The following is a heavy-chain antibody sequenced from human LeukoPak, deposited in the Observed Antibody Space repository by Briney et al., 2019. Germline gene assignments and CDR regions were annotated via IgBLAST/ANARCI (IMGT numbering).Heavy chain of an antibody. V-gene: IGHV1-69*13. CDR1: GGTFSSYA. CDR2: IIPIFGTA. D-gene: IGHD2-21*02. J-gene: IGHJ4*02. Sequence: ASVKVSFKASGGTFSSYAISWVRQAPGQGLEWMGGIIPIFGTANYAQKFQGRVTITADESTSTAYMELSSLRSEDTAVYYCAKHIVVVTAMSGFDYWGQGTLVTVSS. CDR3: AKHIVVVTAMSGFDY.